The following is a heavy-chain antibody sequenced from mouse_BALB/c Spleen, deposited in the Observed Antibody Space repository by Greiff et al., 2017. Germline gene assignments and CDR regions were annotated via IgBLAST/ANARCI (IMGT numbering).Heavy chain of an antibody. CDR3: ARSDYYGSSGYAMDY. Sequence: EVQRVESGGGLVQPGGSRKLSCAASGFTFSSFGMHWVRQAPEKGLEWVAYISSGSSTIYYADTVKGRFTISRDNPKNTLFLQMTSLRSEDTAMYYCARSDYYGSSGYAMDYWGQGTSVTVSS. CDR1: GFTFSSFG. V-gene: IGHV5-17*02. CDR2: ISSGSSTI. J-gene: IGHJ4*01. D-gene: IGHD1-1*01.